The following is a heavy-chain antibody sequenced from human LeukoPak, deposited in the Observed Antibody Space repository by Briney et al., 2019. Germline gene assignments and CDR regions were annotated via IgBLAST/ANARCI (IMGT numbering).Heavy chain of an antibody. CDR2: IYPGDSDT. Sequence: SGESLKISCKGSGYSFTSYWIGWVRQMPGKGLEWMGIIYPGDSDTRYSPSFQGQVTISADKSISTAYLQWSSLKASYTAMYYCARTTDYYDSSGYYYPPYDAFDIWGQGTMVTVSS. J-gene: IGHJ3*02. V-gene: IGHV5-51*01. CDR3: ARTTDYYDSSGYYYPPYDAFDI. CDR1: GYSFTSYW. D-gene: IGHD3-22*01.